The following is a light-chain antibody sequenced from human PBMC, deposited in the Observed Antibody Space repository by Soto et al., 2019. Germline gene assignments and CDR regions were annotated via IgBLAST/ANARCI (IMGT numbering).Light chain of an antibody. CDR1: SSNIGAGYD. CDR2: GNS. Sequence: QAVVTQPHSVSGAPGQRVTIYCTGSSSNIGAGYDVHWYQQLPGTAPQRPIHGNSNRPSGVPDRCSGSKSGTSASLAITVLQAEDEADYYCQSYGSSLSAPVVCGGGTQLTVL. CDR3: QSYGSSLSAPVV. J-gene: IGLJ2*01. V-gene: IGLV1-40*01.